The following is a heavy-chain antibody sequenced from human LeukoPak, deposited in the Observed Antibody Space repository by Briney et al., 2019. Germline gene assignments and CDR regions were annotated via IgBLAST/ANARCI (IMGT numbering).Heavy chain of an antibody. V-gene: IGHV3-30*04. CDR3: ARSYFGEPADH. D-gene: IGHD3-10*01. CDR2: IEHDERKK. Sequence: GGSLRLSCEASRFTFRGFTMHWVRQAPGKGLEWVAAIEHDERKKYYADFVKGRFSTSRDNSRNTLYLQMNSLRPEDTTLYYCARSYFGEPADHWGQGTLVTVSS. CDR1: RFTFRGFT. J-gene: IGHJ4*02.